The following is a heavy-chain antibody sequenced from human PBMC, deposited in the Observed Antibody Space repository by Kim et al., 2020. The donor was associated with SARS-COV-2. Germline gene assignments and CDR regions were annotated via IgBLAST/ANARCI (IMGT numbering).Heavy chain of an antibody. CDR2: ISEDGGFT. V-gene: IGHV3-43*02. J-gene: IGHJ4*02. CDR3: AKGTRGYNYGGTFDY. Sequence: GGSKRRACATSGVAVNHYTMNWVRQTPGKGLEWVSLISEDGGFTYYRDSVKGRFTISRDNSENSLYLQMNSLGPEDTALYYCAKGTRGYNYGGTFDYWGRGSLVSVSS. CDR1: GVAVNHYT. D-gene: IGHD1-1*01.